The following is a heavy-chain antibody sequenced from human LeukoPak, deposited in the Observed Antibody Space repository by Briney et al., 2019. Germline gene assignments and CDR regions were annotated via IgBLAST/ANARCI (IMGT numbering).Heavy chain of an antibody. CDR3: AKDRKTTVTTVYFQH. Sequence: GGSLRLYGAASGFTFSNYWMHWVRQAPGKGLVWVSRISSDGSSTSYADSVKGRFTISRDNAKNTLYLQMNSLRPEDTAVYYCAKDRKTTVTTVYFQHWGQGTLVTVSS. CDR2: ISSDGSST. D-gene: IGHD4-17*01. CDR1: GFTFSNYW. J-gene: IGHJ1*01. V-gene: IGHV3-74*01.